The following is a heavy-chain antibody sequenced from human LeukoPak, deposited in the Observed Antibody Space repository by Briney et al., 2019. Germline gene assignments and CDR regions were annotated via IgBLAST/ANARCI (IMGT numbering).Heavy chain of an antibody. J-gene: IGHJ6*03. Sequence: ASVKVSCKASGYRFTDYYISWLRQAPGQGLEWMGWINPNSGAGTGTKYAPKFQGRVTMTRDTSISTAYMELSKLTSDDTAVYFCARDEASDYYMDVWGKGNPVIVSS. CDR1: GYRFTDYY. CDR2: INPNSGAGTGT. CDR3: ARDEASDYYMDV. V-gene: IGHV1-2*02.